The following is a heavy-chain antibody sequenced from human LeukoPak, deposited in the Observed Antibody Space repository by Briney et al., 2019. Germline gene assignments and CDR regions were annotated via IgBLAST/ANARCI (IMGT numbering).Heavy chain of an antibody. Sequence: GGSPRLSRAASGFTFSSYTMNWVRQPPGKGLEWVSNIGTSSTTIYYADSVKGRFTISRDNAKNSLYLQMNSLRADDTAVYYCARFAAGGSYYYYMDVWGKGTTVTVSS. D-gene: IGHD6-25*01. CDR1: GFTFSSYT. CDR2: IGTSSTTI. CDR3: ARFAAGGSYYYYMDV. J-gene: IGHJ6*03. V-gene: IGHV3-48*01.